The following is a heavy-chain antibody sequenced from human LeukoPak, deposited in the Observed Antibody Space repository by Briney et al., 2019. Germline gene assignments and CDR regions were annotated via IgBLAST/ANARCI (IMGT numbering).Heavy chain of an antibody. CDR3: AREANLGWFDP. J-gene: IGHJ5*02. D-gene: IGHD7-27*01. CDR1: GFTFSSYE. CDR2: ISSSGSTI. V-gene: IGHV3-48*03. Sequence: GGSLRLSCAASGFTFSSYEMNWVRQAPGKGLEWVSYISSSGSTIYYADSVKGRFTISRDNAKNSLYLQMNSLRAEDTAVYYCAREANLGWFDPRGQGTLVTVSS.